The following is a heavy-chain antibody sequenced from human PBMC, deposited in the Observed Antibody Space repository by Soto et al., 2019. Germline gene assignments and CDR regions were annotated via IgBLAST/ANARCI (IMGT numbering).Heavy chain of an antibody. CDR1: GYTFTSYA. Sequence: GASVKVSCKASGYTFTSYAMHWVRQAPGQRLEWMGWINAGNGNTKYSQKFQGRVTITRDTSASTAYMELSSLRSEDTAVYYCARDGLYRNRDADETGGGGCFDYWGQGTLVTVSS. CDR2: INAGNGNT. V-gene: IGHV1-3*01. J-gene: IGHJ4*02. D-gene: IGHD3-16*01. CDR3: ARDGLYRNRDADETGGGGCFDY.